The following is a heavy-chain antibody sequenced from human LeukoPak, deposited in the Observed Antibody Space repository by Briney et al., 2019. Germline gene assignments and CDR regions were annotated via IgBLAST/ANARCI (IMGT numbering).Heavy chain of an antibody. CDR3: ARFRYRGNELHLFDY. J-gene: IGHJ4*02. CDR1: GFTLSDYW. V-gene: IGHV3-7*01. Sequence: GSLRLSCEASGFTLSDYWMSWVRQAPGKGVDWVGDRTVYARHNYYVTSFQSRFSTSTANANNSLYLQMHSLRADDTAVYRCARFRYRGNELHLFDYWGQGTLVTVSS. D-gene: IGHD5-12*01. CDR2: RTVYARHN.